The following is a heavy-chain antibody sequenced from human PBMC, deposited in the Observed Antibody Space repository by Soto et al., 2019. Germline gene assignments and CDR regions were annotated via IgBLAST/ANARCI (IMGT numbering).Heavy chain of an antibody. Sequence: SETLSLTCTVSGGSISSGDYYWSWIRQPPGKGLEWIGYIYYSGSTYYNPSLKSRVTISVDTSKNQFSLKLSSVTAADTAVYYCARVGTGDSSGYYWYYFDYWGQGTLVTVSS. CDR2: IYYSGST. V-gene: IGHV4-30-4*01. D-gene: IGHD3-22*01. CDR1: GGSISSGDYY. J-gene: IGHJ4*02. CDR3: ARVGTGDSSGYYWYYFDY.